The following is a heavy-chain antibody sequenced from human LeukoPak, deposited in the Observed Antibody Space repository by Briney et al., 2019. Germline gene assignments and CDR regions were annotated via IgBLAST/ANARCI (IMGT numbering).Heavy chain of an antibody. CDR3: ATVVYGSGKYFDH. CDR1: GFTFSSYS. Sequence: GGSLRLSCAASGFTFSSYSMNWVRQAPGKGLEWVSSISSSSSYIYYADSVKGRFTISRDNAKNSLYLQMNSLRVEDTAVYYCATVVYGSGKYFDHWGQGTLVTVSS. CDR2: ISSSSSYI. J-gene: IGHJ4*02. V-gene: IGHV3-21*01. D-gene: IGHD3-10*01.